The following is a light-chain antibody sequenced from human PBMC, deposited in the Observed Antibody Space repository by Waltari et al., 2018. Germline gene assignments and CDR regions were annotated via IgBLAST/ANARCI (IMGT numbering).Light chain of an antibody. CDR1: SSDVGSYNL. CDR2: EVT. CDR3: CSHAGSSIYV. J-gene: IGLJ1*01. Sequence: QSALTQPASVSGSPGQSITISCTGTSSDVGSYNLVSWYQQHQGKAPKLMIYEVTERTSGVSKRFSGSKSDNTASLTISGLQAEDEADYYCCSHAGSSIYVFGTGTKVTIL. V-gene: IGLV2-23*02.